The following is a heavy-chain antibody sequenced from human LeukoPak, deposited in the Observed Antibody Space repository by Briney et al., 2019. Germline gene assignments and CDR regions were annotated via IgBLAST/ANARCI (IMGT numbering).Heavy chain of an antibody. CDR1: GFTFSSYG. J-gene: IGHJ4*02. Sequence: GRSLRLSCAASGFTFSSYGMHCVRQAPGKGLEWVAVISYDGSNKYYADSVKGRFTISRDNSKNTLYLQMNSLRAEDTAVYYCAKDIRRFLEWCDYWGQGTLLTVSS. V-gene: IGHV3-30*18. CDR2: ISYDGSNK. CDR3: AKDIRRFLEWCDY. D-gene: IGHD3-3*01.